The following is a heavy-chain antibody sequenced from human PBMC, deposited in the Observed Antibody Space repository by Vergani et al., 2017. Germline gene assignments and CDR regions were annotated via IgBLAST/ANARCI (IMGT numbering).Heavy chain of an antibody. V-gene: IGHV3-23*01. CDR1: EFTFSNYA. J-gene: IGHJ4*02. D-gene: IGHD3-10*01. CDR2: ISGSGVSA. Sequence: EVQLLESGGGLVQPGGSLGLTCAASEFTFSNYAMNWVRQAPGKGLEWVSGISGSGVSAYYTDSVKGRFTISRDNSKNMLFLQMNNLRTEDTAIYYCAKQYFVSGNYLFDYGWQGSLVTVSS. CDR3: AKQYFVSGNYLFDY.